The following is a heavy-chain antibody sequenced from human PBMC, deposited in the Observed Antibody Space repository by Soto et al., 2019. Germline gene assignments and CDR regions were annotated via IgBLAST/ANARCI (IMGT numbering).Heavy chain of an antibody. V-gene: IGHV5-10-1*01. D-gene: IGHD2-2*01. CDR1: GYSFTSYW. CDR2: IDPSDSYT. Sequence: GESLKISCKGSGYSFTSYWISWVRQLPGKGLEWMGRIDPSDSYTNHSPSFQGHVTISADKSISTAYLQWSSLKASDTAMYYCAREDIVVVPAAMLVDYYYYGMDVWGQGTTVTV. CDR3: AREDIVVVPAAMLVDYYYYGMDV. J-gene: IGHJ6*02.